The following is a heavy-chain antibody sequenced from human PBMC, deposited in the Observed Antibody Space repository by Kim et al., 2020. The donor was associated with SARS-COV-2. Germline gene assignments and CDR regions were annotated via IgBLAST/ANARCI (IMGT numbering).Heavy chain of an antibody. CDR2: IYFTGTT. J-gene: IGHJ4*02. V-gene: IGHV4-59*01. CDR1: GGSISSNY. Sequence: SETLSLTCTVSGGSISSNYWTWIRQPPGKGLEWIGYIYFTGTTKYNPSLQSRVAISLDTSKTQFSLKLDSVTAADTAVYYCARGLGANCLAFDYWGQGSLVTVSS. CDR3: ARGLGANCLAFDY. D-gene: IGHD1-26*01.